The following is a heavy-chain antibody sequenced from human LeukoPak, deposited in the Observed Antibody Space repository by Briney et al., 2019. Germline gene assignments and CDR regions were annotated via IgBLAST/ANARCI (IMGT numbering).Heavy chain of an antibody. CDR3: AARPGGDYYDSSGYYFDY. Sequence: PGGSLRLSCAASGVTFSSYAMSWVRQAPGKGLEWVSAISGSGGSTYYADSAKGRFTISRANSKHKLYLQMNSLRAEDTAVYYCAARPGGDYYDSSGYYFDYWGQGTLVTVSS. D-gene: IGHD3-22*01. J-gene: IGHJ4*02. CDR2: ISGSGGST. V-gene: IGHV3-23*01. CDR1: GVTFSSYA.